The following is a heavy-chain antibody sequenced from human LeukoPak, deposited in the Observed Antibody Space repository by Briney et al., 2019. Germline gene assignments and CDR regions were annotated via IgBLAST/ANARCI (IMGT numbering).Heavy chain of an antibody. J-gene: IGHJ4*02. V-gene: IGHV4-59*11. CDR1: GASITSHY. D-gene: IGHD3-22*01. CDR2: ASYTGTT. CDR3: ARAVWSSGYYFDY. Sequence: SETLSLTCTVSGASITSHYWSWIRRPPGKVLEWIGYASYTGTTNYNPSLKSRVTISVDTSKNQFSLKLSSVTAADTAVYYCARAVWSSGYYFDYWGQGTLVTVSS.